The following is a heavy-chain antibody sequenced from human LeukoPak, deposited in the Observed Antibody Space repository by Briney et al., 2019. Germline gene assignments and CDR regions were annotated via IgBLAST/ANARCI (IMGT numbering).Heavy chain of an antibody. V-gene: IGHV3-21*01. CDR2: ISSSSSYI. CDR1: GFTFSSYS. CDR3: ARAGEHYDYSNYRRLAAANGDYYYYMDV. J-gene: IGHJ6*03. D-gene: IGHD4-11*01. Sequence: PGGSLRLSCAASGFTFSSYSMNWVRQAPGKGLEWVSSISSSSSYIYYADSVKGRFTISRDNARNSLYLQMNSLRAEDTAVYYCARAGEHYDYSNYRRLAAANGDYYYYMDVWGKGTTVTVSS.